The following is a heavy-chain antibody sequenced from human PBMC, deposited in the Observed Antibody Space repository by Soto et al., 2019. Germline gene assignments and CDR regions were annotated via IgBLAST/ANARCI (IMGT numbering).Heavy chain of an antibody. V-gene: IGHV3-9*01. CDR2: ISWNSGRI. CDR3: ARSGEFSASDYVGF. J-gene: IGHJ4*02. CDR1: GFTFDDYG. D-gene: IGHD3-10*01. Sequence: EVQLVQYGGGWVQPGRSLRLSCGASGFTFDDYGMHWVRQAPGKGLEWVSSISWNSGRIGYADSVKGRFTISRDNVKSSLYLQMNSLRAEDTALYYCARSGEFSASDYVGFWGQGTLVTVSS.